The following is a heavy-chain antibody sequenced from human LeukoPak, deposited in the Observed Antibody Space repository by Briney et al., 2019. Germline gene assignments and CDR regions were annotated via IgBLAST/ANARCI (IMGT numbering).Heavy chain of an antibody. D-gene: IGHD4-17*01. CDR1: GFTFGDYA. J-gene: IGHJ3*02. CDR2: ISSSSSYI. V-gene: IGHV3-21*01. Sequence: GGSLRLSCTASGFTFGDYAMTWVRQAPGKGLEWVSSISSSSSYIYYADSVKGRFTISRDNAKNSLYLQMNSLRAEDTAVYYCATGDYGAFDIWGQGTMVTVSS. CDR3: ATGDYGAFDI.